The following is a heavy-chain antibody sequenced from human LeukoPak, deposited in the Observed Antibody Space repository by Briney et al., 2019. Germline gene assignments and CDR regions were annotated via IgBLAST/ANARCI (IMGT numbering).Heavy chain of an antibody. Sequence: GGSLRLSCAASGFTFDDYAMHWVRQAPGKGLEWVSLISGDGGSTYYADSVKGRFTISRDNSNNSLYLQMNSLRTEDTALYYCAKDFSYYDFWSGFHGNWFDPWGQGTLVTVSS. V-gene: IGHV3-43*02. CDR2: ISGDGGST. CDR1: GFTFDDYA. J-gene: IGHJ5*02. CDR3: AKDFSYYDFWSGFHGNWFDP. D-gene: IGHD3-3*01.